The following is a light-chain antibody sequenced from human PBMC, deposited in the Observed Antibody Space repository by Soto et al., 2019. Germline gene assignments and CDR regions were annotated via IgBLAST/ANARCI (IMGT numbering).Light chain of an antibody. Sequence: EIVMTQSPATLSVAPGERATLSCRASQSVSSYLAWYQQKPGQAPRLLIYCASTKATGIPARFSGSGSGTEFTLTISSLQSEDVAVYYCQQYNNWPPITFGQGTLLEMK. CDR3: QQYNNWPPIT. CDR2: CAS. J-gene: IGKJ5*01. CDR1: QSVSSY. V-gene: IGKV3-15*01.